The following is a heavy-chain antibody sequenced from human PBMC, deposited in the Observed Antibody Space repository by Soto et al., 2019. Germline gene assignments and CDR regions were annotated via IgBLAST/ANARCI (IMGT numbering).Heavy chain of an antibody. CDR2: IYYSGST. Sequence: QVQLQESGPGLVKPSETLSLTCTVSGGSISSYYWSWIRQPPGKGLEWIGYIYYSGSTNYNPSLKSRVTISVDTSKNQFSLKLSYVTAADTAVYYCARSKLLWFGEYAFDIWGQGTMVTVSS. D-gene: IGHD3-10*01. V-gene: IGHV4-59*01. CDR1: GGSISSYY. CDR3: ARSKLLWFGEYAFDI. J-gene: IGHJ3*02.